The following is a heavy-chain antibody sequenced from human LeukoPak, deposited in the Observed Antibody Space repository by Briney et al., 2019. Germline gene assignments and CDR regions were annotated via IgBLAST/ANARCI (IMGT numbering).Heavy chain of an antibody. V-gene: IGHV3-33*06. J-gene: IGHJ5*02. CDR2: IWYDGSNK. CDR1: GFTFSSYG. D-gene: IGHD6-19*01. CDR3: AKDWYSSRWGRDWFDP. Sequence: GGSLRLSCAASGFTFSSYGMHWVRQAPGKGLEWVAVIWYDGSNKYYADSVKGRFTISRDNSKNTLYLQMNSLRAEDTAVYYCAKDWYSSRWGRDWFDPWGQGTLVTVSS.